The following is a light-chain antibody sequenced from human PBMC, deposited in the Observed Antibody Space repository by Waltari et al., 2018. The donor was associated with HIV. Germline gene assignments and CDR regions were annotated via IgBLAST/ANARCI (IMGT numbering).Light chain of an antibody. CDR1: ESIRGY. J-gene: IGKJ2*01. V-gene: IGKV3-11*01. Sequence: EIVLTQSPATLSLSPGERATLSCRASESIRGYLAWYQQMPGQPPRLLIYDTSNRATGVPARFRGSGSGTDFTLTISSLEPEDFAVYYCQQRSNWHTFGQGTKLEIK. CDR2: DTS. CDR3: QQRSNWHT.